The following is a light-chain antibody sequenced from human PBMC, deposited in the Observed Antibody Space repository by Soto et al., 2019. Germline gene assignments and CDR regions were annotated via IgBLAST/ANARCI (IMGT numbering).Light chain of an antibody. J-gene: IGLJ2*01. CDR1: SSNIGGNY. CDR3: AAWDDSLSGVV. CDR2: RNS. Sequence: QSVLTQPPSASGTPGPRVTISCSGSSSNIGGNYVYWYQQLPGTVPQLLIYRNSERPSGVPDRFSGSKSGTSASLAISGLRSEDEADYYCAAWDDSLSGVVFGGGTKLTVL. V-gene: IGLV1-47*01.